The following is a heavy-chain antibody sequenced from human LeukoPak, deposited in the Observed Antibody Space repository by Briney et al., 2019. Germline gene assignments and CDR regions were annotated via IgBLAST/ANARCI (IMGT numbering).Heavy chain of an antibody. V-gene: IGHV3-33*01. Sequence: GSLRLSCAASGFTFSIYGMHWVRQAQGKGPEWVALTWYDGSNKNYADSVKGRFTISRDNSKNTLYLQMNSLRGEDTAVYYCARGGLTIAEATTSWYLDYWGQGTLVTVSS. CDR2: TWYDGSNK. D-gene: IGHD1-26*01. CDR1: GFTFSIYG. CDR3: ARGGLTIAEATTSWYLDY. J-gene: IGHJ4*02.